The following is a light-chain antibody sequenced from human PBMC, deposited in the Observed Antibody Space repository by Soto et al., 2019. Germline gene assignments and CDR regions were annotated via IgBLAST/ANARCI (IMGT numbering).Light chain of an antibody. CDR3: QQYGNLPPWT. V-gene: IGKV3-15*01. Sequence: TVMPQSQATLAVSPGERATLSCRASQSVSSNLAWYQQRPGQPPRLLIYGASTRATGIPARFSGGGSGTEFTLTISSLQSEDFAVYYCQQYGNLPPWTFGQGTIVDIK. CDR2: GAS. CDR1: QSVSSN. J-gene: IGKJ1*01.